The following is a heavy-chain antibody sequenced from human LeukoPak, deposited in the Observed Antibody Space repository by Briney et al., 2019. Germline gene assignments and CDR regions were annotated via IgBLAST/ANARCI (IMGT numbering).Heavy chain of an antibody. D-gene: IGHD3-16*01. CDR3: AIVREDLYDYVWSH. Sequence: ASVKVSCKASGYTFTGYYMHWVRQAPGQGLEWMGRINPNSGGTNYAQKFQGRVTMTRDTSISTAYMELSRLRSDDTAVYYCAIVREDLYDYVWSHWGQGTLVTVSS. V-gene: IGHV1-2*06. J-gene: IGHJ4*02. CDR2: INPNSGGT. CDR1: GYTFTGYY.